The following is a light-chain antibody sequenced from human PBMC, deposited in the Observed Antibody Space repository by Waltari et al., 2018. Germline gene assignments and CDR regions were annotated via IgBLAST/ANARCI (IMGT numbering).Light chain of an antibody. V-gene: IGKV3D-15*01. CDR1: QSIATD. J-gene: IGKJ4*01. CDR3: QQYNRWPPLT. CDR2: HAS. Sequence: EVVMMQSPATLSVSPGERATLSCRASQSIATDLAWYQHKPGQAPRLLIYHASTRATAIPTRFRGSGSGTDFTLTISGLQSEDSAVYYCQQYNRWPPLTFGGGTKVEI.